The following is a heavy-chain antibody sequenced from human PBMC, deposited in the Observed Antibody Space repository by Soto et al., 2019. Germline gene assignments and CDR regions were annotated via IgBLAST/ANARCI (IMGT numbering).Heavy chain of an antibody. J-gene: IGHJ4*02. Sequence: LSLTCTVSGDSMSKYYWSWIRQPAGKGLEWIGRIYTSGSTNYNPSLKSRVNMSIDTSNNHFSLNLKSVTAADAAVYYCARTVGAAYYFDFWGQGALVTVSS. V-gene: IGHV4-4*07. CDR1: GDSMSKYY. D-gene: IGHD1-26*01. CDR3: ARTVGAAYYFDF. CDR2: IYTSGST.